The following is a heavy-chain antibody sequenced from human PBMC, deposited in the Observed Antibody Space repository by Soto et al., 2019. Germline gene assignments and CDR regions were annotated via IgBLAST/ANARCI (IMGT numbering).Heavy chain of an antibody. V-gene: IGHV4-31*03. CDR2: IYYSGST. CDR1: GDSISSGGYY. J-gene: IGHJ4*02. CDR3: LTGNAWGVILSC. D-gene: IGHD3-16*01. Sequence: SETLSLTCTVFGDSISSGGYYWSWIRQHAGTGLEWIGYIYYSGSTYYNPSLKSRVTISLDTSKNQFSLSLSSVTAADTAVYYCLTGNAWGVILSCWGQGSLVTVSS.